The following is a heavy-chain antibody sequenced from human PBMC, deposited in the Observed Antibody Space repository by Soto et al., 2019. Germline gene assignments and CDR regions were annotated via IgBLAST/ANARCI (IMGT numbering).Heavy chain of an antibody. CDR3: ARDRGYDAHDYYYNAMDV. D-gene: IGHD2-15*01. CDR2: IRGFSPYT. Sequence: VGSLRLSCISYGFTFRTYTMNWVRQAPGKGLEWVSGIRGFSPYTFYAESVKGRFTISRDNAKNSLYLQMNSLRAEDTAVYYCARDRGYDAHDYYYNAMDVWGQGTTVTVSS. CDR1: GFTFRTYT. V-gene: IGHV3-21*01. J-gene: IGHJ6*02.